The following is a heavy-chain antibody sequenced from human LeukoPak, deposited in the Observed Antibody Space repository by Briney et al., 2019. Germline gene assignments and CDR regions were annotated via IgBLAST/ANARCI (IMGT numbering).Heavy chain of an antibody. CDR2: IKHDGSEKQDGSEK. D-gene: IGHD3-10*01. CDR3: ARSGRGVDSFYFYMDV. J-gene: IGHJ6*03. V-gene: IGHV3-7*01. Sequence: GGSLRLSCAASGFTFSLYWMSWVRQAPGKGLEWVANIKHDGSEKQDGSEKNYVDSVKGRFTISRDNAKNSLYLQVNSLRAEDTAVYYCARSGRGVDSFYFYMDVWGKGTTVTVSS. CDR1: GFTFSLYW.